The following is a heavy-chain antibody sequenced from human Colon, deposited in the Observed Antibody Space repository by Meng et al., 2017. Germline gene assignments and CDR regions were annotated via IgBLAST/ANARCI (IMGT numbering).Heavy chain of an antibody. CDR1: VGSVSSGSYD. V-gene: IGHV4-61*01. CDR3: ARGMTNGITFGGVIVN. D-gene: IGHD3-16*02. Sequence: HVQLQEACPGLVMPSETLSLTCTVSVGSVSSGSYDWSWIRQPPGKGLEWIGYIYYSGSTNYNPSLKSRVTISVDTSKNQFSLKLSSVTAADTAVYYCARGMTNGITFGGVIVNWGQGTLVTVSS. J-gene: IGHJ4*02. CDR2: IYYSGST.